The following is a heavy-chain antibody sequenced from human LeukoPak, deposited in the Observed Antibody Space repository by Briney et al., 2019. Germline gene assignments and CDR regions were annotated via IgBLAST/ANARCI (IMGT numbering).Heavy chain of an antibody. J-gene: IGHJ4*02. D-gene: IGHD1-26*01. V-gene: IGHV1-46*01. Sequence: ASVKVSCKASGYTFTSYYMHWVRQAPGQGLEWMGIINPSGGSTSYAQKFQGRVTMTRDTSTSTVYMELSSLRSEDTAVYYCAKGRTLVGGSTRSYDCWGQGTLVTVSS. CDR3: AKGRTLVGGSTRSYDC. CDR2: INPSGGST. CDR1: GYTFTSYY.